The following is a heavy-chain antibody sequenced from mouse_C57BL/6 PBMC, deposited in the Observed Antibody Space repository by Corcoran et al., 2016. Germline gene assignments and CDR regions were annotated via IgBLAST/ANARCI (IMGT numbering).Heavy chain of an antibody. CDR1: GYTFTDYY. J-gene: IGHJ2*01. Sequence: EVQLQQSGPELVKPGASVKISCKASGYTFTDYYMNWVKQSHGKSLEWIGDINPNNGGTSYNQKFKGKATLTVDKSSSTAYMELRSLTSEDSAVYYCARLDHYYGSSPFDYWGQGTTLTVSS. V-gene: IGHV1-26*01. CDR3: ARLDHYYGSSPFDY. D-gene: IGHD1-1*01. CDR2: INPNNGGT.